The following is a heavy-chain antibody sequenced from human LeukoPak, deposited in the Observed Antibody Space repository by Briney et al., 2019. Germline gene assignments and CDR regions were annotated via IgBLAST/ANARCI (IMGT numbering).Heavy chain of an antibody. CDR3: ARPIRGSYVEDVFDI. J-gene: IGHJ3*02. Sequence: ASVKVSCKTSGYTFSDYYLHWVRQAPGQGLEWMGWINPSSGGTKNAQKFQGRVTMTRDTSISTGCMELSRLRSDDTAVYYCARPIRGSYVEDVFDIWGQGTMVTVSA. V-gene: IGHV1-2*02. D-gene: IGHD1-26*01. CDR1: GYTFSDYY. CDR2: INPSSGGT.